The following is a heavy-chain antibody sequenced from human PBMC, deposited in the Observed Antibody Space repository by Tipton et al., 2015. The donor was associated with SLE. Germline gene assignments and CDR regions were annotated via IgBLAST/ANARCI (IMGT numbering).Heavy chain of an antibody. CDR3: ARVGEVDTAMLDY. CDR2: ISSKSNYI. V-gene: IGHV3-21*01. CDR1: GFTFSSYT. D-gene: IGHD5-18*01. J-gene: IGHJ4*02. Sequence: SLRLSCAASGFTFSSYTMNWVRRAPGKGLQWVSSISSKSNYIYYADSVKGRFTTPRDNAKNSLYLQMNSLRVDDTAVYYCARVGEVDTAMLDYWGQGTLVTVSS.